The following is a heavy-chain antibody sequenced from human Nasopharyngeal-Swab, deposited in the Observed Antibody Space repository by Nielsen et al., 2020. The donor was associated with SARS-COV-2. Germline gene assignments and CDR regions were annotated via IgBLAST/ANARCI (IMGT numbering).Heavy chain of an antibody. CDR2: IYYSGST. Sequence: SETLSLTCTVSGGSISSYYWSWIRQPPGKGLEWIGYIYYSGSTNYNPSLKSRVTISVDTSKNQFSLELSSVTAADTAVYYCARGAPSSYWFDPWGQGTLVTVSS. CDR3: ARGAPSSYWFDP. J-gene: IGHJ5*02. CDR1: GGSISSYY. V-gene: IGHV4-59*12. D-gene: IGHD3-16*01.